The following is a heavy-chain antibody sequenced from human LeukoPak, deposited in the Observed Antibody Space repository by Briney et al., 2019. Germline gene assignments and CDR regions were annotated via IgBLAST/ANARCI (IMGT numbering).Heavy chain of an antibody. D-gene: IGHD2-15*01. V-gene: IGHV4-39*07. J-gene: IGHJ4*02. CDR1: GGSISSSGYF. Sequence: SETLSLTCTVSGGSISSSGYFWGWIRQPPGKGLEWIGTIYYSGSTYYNPSLKSRVTISVDTSKNQFSLKLSSVTAADTAVYYCAREGGYCSGGSCYSAFDYWGQGTLVTVSS. CDR2: IYYSGST. CDR3: AREGGYCSGGSCYSAFDY.